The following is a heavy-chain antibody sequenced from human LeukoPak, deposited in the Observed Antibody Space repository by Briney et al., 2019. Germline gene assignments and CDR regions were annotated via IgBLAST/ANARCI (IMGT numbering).Heavy chain of an antibody. CDR1: GYTLTELS. V-gene: IGHV1-24*01. CDR3: ATGPIVVVTAFFDY. D-gene: IGHD2-21*02. Sequence: ASVKVSCKVSGYTLTELSMHWVRQAPGKGLEWMGGFDPEDGETIYAQKFQGRVTMTEDTSTDTAYMELSSLRSEDTAVYYCATGPIVVVTAFFDYWGQGTLVTVSS. CDR2: FDPEDGET. J-gene: IGHJ4*02.